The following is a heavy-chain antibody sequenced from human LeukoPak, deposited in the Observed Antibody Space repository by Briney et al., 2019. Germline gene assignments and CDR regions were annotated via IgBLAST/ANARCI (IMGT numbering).Heavy chain of an antibody. J-gene: IGHJ5*02. D-gene: IGHD4-11*01. Sequence: PGGSLRLSCAASGFTFSNVWMSWVRQAPGKGLECVGRIKSKPEGETTDYAAPVKGRFTISRDDSKNALYLQMNSLRAEDTAVYFCVGGTVTRAFDPWGQGTLVTVSS. V-gene: IGHV3-15*01. CDR2: IKSKPEGETT. CDR1: GFTFSNVW. CDR3: VGGTVTRAFDP.